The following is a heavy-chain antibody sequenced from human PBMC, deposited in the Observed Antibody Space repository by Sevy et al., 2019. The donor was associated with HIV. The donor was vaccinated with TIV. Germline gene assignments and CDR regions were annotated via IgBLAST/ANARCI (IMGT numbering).Heavy chain of an antibody. J-gene: IGHJ4*02. CDR3: AHGRGYSTPRVFDF. CDR2: ISGSGSST. Sequence: GGSLRLSCARTGFTFSSYVMSWVRQAPGKGLEWVAGISGSGSSTYYADSVRGRFTVSRDNSKNTLYLQMNRLRVEDTAVYFCAHGRGYSTPRVFDFWGQGTLVTVSS. D-gene: IGHD5-12*01. CDR1: GFTFSSYV. V-gene: IGHV3-23*01.